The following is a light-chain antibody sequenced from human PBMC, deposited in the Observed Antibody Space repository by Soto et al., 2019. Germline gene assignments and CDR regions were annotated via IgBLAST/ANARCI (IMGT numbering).Light chain of an antibody. CDR2: EVS. CDR3: CSYAGSPFYV. V-gene: IGLV2-23*02. Sequence: QSVLTQPASVSGSPGQSITISCTGTSSDVGRYNLVSWYQQHPGKAPKLMIYEVSKRPSGVSNRFSGSKSGNTASLTISGLQAEDEADYYCCSYAGSPFYVFGTRTKVTVL. CDR1: SSDVGRYNL. J-gene: IGLJ1*01.